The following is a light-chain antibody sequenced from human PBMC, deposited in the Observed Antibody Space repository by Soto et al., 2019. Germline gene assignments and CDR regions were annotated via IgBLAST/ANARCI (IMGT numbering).Light chain of an antibody. CDR3: QQYNNWPLT. CDR1: QSVSSN. J-gene: IGKJ1*01. CDR2: VAS. Sequence: EIVMTQSPATLSVSPGERATLSCRASQSVSSNLAWYQQKPGQAPRLLIYVASTRATGIQARFSGSGSETEFTLTISSLQSEDFTVYYCQQYNNWPLTFSQGTKVEIK. V-gene: IGKV3-15*01.